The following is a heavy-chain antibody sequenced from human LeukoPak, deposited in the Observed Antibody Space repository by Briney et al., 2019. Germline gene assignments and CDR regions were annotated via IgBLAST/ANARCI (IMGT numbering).Heavy chain of an antibody. V-gene: IGHV3-23*01. Sequence: GGSLRLSCVGSGFSFNKYAASWVRQAPGKGLEWVAGMTGGGATYHADSVKGRFVISRDNSKNTLYLQMNSLRAEDTAVYYCAKVTDIVVVPAAVDYWGQGTLVTVSS. CDR3: AKVTDIVVVPAAVDY. D-gene: IGHD2-2*01. CDR2: MTGGGAT. CDR1: GFSFNKYA. J-gene: IGHJ4*02.